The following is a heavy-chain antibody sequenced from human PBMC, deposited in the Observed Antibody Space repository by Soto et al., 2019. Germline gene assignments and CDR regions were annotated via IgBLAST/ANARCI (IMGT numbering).Heavy chain of an antibody. CDR3: AGGIAARPLGY. V-gene: IGHV4-30-2*01. CDR2: IYHSGST. J-gene: IGHJ4*02. CDR1: GGSISSGGYS. D-gene: IGHD6-6*01. Sequence: QLQLQESGSGLVKPSQTLSLTCAVSGGSISSGGYSWSWIRQPPGKGLEWIGYIYHSGSTYYNPSLQSRVPISVDRSKNQFALKLSSVTAADTAVYYCAGGIAARPLGYWGQGTLVTVSS.